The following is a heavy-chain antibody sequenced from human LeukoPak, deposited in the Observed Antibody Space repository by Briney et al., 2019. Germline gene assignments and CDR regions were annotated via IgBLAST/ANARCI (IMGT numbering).Heavy chain of an antibody. Sequence: PSETLSLTCGVSGYSISSGYHWGWIRQPTGKGLEWIGSMSHSGSTYCNPSLKSRVTISVDTSKNQFSVKLSSVTAADTAVYYCARHHLYDSSGDGRYYFDYWGQGTLVTVSS. J-gene: IGHJ4*02. CDR3: ARHHLYDSSGDGRYYFDY. CDR1: GYSISSGYH. CDR2: MSHSGST. D-gene: IGHD3-22*01. V-gene: IGHV4-38-2*01.